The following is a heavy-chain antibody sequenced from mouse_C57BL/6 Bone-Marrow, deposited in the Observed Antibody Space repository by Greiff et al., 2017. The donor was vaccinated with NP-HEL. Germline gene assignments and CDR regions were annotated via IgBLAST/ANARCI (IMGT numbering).Heavy chain of an antibody. Sequence: EVKLMESGPELVKPGASVKIPCKASGYTFTDYNMDWVKQSHGKSLEWIGDINPNNGGTIYNQKFKGKATLTVDKSSSTAYMELRSLTSEDTAVYYCARRNYSNYRGGNYFDYWGQGTTLTVSS. V-gene: IGHV1-18*01. CDR2: INPNNGGT. CDR1: GYTFTDYN. CDR3: ARRNYSNYRGGNYFDY. J-gene: IGHJ2*01. D-gene: IGHD2-5*01.